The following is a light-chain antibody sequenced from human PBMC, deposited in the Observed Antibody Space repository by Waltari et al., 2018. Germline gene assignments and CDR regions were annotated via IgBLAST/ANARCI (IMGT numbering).Light chain of an antibody. V-gene: IGKV1-39*01. CDR1: QSISSY. Sequence: DIQMTQSPSFLSASVGDRVTITCRASQSISSYLNWYQQKPGQATKLLIYAASSLQSGVPSRFSGSGSGTDFTLTISSLQPEDFATYYCQQSYSTPLTFGGGTKVEIK. CDR3: QQSYSTPLT. CDR2: AAS. J-gene: IGKJ4*01.